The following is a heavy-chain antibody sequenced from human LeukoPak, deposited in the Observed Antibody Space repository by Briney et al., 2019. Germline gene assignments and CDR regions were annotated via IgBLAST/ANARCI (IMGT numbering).Heavy chain of an antibody. CDR2: INSNGGST. CDR3: ARFDYYYGMDV. J-gene: IGHJ6*02. V-gene: IGHV3-64*01. Sequence: GGSLRLSCAASGFTFSSYAMHWVRQAPGKGLEYVSAINSNGGSTYYANSVKGRFTISRDNSKNTLYLQMNSLRAEDTAVYYCARFDYYYGMDVWGQGTTVTVSS. CDR1: GFTFSSYA.